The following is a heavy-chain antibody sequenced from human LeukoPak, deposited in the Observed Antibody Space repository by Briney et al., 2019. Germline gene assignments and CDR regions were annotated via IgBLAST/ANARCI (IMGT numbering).Heavy chain of an antibody. CDR3: ARSEGATYDY. V-gene: IGHV3-66*01. CDR2: IYAGGST. CDR1: GFTVSSSY. D-gene: IGHD1-26*01. J-gene: IGHJ4*02. Sequence: GGSLRLSCAASGFTVSSSYMSWVRQAPGKGLEWVSVIYAGGSTYYADSVKGRFTISRDSSKNTVYLQMNSLRADDTAVYYCARSEGATYDYWGQGTLVTVSS.